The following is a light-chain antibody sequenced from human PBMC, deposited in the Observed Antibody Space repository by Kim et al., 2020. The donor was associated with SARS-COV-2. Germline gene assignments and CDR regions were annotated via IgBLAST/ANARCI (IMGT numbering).Light chain of an antibody. CDR3: QQSNDWPPLT. CDR2: DAT. J-gene: IGKJ1*01. CDR1: QTINNK. V-gene: IGKV3-15*01. Sequence: PPGEKATHNCRASQTINNKLVWYQQKPGQAPRLLINDATTRATGVPARFIGRGSETDFTLTISSLQSEDFAVYYCQQSNDWPPLTFGQGTKVDIK.